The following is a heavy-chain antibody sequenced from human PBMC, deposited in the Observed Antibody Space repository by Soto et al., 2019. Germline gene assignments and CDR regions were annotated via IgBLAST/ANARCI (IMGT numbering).Heavy chain of an antibody. CDR2: IIPIFGTA. J-gene: IGHJ6*04. CDR3: ARAYRPGYYYYYGMDV. Sequence: QVQLVQSGAEVKKPGSSVKVSCKASGGTFSSYAISWVRQAPGQGLEWMGGIIPIFGTANYAQKFQGRFTITADESTSTAYMELSSLRSEYTAVYYCARAYRPGYYYYYGMDVWGKGATVTVSS. CDR1: GGTFSSYA. V-gene: IGHV1-69*01. D-gene: IGHD2-2*01.